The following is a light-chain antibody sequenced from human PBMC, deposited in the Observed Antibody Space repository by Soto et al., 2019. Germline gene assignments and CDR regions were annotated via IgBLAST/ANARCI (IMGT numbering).Light chain of an antibody. CDR2: DTS. J-gene: IGKJ5*01. Sequence: EIVFTQSPGTLSLSPGERATLSCRASQSVSSTYLAWYQQIPGQPPRLLIYDTSNRVTGIPARFSGSRSGTDFTLTISSLEPEDFAVYFCHQRNKFGQGTRLEIK. CDR1: QSVSSTY. V-gene: IGKV3D-20*02. CDR3: HQRNK.